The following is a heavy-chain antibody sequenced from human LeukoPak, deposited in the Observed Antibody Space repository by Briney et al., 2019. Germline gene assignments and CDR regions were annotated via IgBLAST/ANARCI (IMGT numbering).Heavy chain of an antibody. D-gene: IGHD6-13*01. CDR2: INPNNGGT. Sequence: ASVKVSCKASGYTFTGYYVHWVRQAPGQGLEWMGWINPNNGGTNYAQKFQGRVTMTRGTSISTAYMELSRLTSDDTAVYYCARGSSSWYVGPPLDYWGQGTLVTVSS. V-gene: IGHV1-2*02. J-gene: IGHJ4*02. CDR1: GYTFTGYY. CDR3: ARGSSSWYVGPPLDY.